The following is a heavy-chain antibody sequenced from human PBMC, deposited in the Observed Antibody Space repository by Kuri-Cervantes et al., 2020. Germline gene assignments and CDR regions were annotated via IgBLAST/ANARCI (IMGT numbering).Heavy chain of an antibody. CDR2: TYYRSRWKN. Sequence: SETLSLTCAISGDSVSSQSAAWNWVRQSPTRGLEWLGRTYYRSRWKNDYATSVKSRINIKPDTSKNQFSLQLNSVTPEDTAVYYCASSKTTSYDAFDIWGQGTMVTVSS. CDR3: ASSKTTSYDAFDI. J-gene: IGHJ3*02. D-gene: IGHD1-7*01. V-gene: IGHV6-1*01. CDR1: GDSVSSQSAA.